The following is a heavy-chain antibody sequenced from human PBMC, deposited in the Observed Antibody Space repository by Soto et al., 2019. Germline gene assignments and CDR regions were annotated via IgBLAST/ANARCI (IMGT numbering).Heavy chain of an antibody. D-gene: IGHD3-3*01. J-gene: IGHJ6*03. CDR1: GYTFTSYD. Sequence: ASVKVSCKASGYTFTSYDINWVRQATGQGLEWMGWMNPNSGNTGYAQKFQGRVTMTRNTSISTAYMELSSLRSEDTAVYYCARGGFLEWLLPPYYYYMDVWGKGTTVTVAS. CDR3: ARGGFLEWLLPPYYYYMDV. V-gene: IGHV1-8*01. CDR2: MNPNSGNT.